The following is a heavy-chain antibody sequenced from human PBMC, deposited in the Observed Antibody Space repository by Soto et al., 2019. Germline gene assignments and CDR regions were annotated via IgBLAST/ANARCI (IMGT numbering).Heavy chain of an antibody. CDR2: IIPSFGTA. D-gene: IGHD2-2*01. CDR1: GGTFSSYA. V-gene: IGHV1-69*12. Sequence: QVQLVQSGAEVKKPGSSVKVSCKASGGTFSSYAISWVRQAPGQRLEWMGGIIPSFGTANYAQKFQGRVTITADESTSTAYMELSSLRSGDKAVYYCARHVPAAGYYYGMDVWGQGTTVAVSS. CDR3: ARHVPAAGYYYGMDV. J-gene: IGHJ6*02.